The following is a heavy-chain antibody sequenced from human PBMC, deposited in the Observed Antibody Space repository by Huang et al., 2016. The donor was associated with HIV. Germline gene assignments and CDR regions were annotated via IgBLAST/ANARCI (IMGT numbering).Heavy chain of an antibody. Sequence: QLVQSGAEVRKLGSSVKVSCKASGGNFNSYTINWRRQAPGQGPEWMGGILTILGKPNYAPKFQARLTINADGSTSTAYMVLSSLRPEDTAIYYCAKWGGLSDYDFRRAHAFDIWGQGTVVTVSS. CDR1: GGNFNSYT. D-gene: IGHD5-12*01. V-gene: IGHV1-69*16. CDR2: ILTILGKP. CDR3: AKWGGLSDYDFRRAHAFDI. J-gene: IGHJ3*02.